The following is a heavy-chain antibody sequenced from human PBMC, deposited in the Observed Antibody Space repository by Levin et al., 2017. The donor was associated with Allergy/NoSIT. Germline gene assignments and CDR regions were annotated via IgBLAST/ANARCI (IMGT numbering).Heavy chain of an antibody. J-gene: IGHJ5*02. CDR1: GGSFSGYY. D-gene: IGHD6-13*01. V-gene: IGHV4-34*01. CDR3: ARANSSHWFDP. Sequence: SETLSLTCAVYGGSFSGYYWSWIRQPPGKGLEWIGEINHSGSTNYNPSLKSRVTISVDTSKNQFSLKLSSVTAADTAVYYCARANSSHWFDPWGQGTLVTVSS. CDR2: INHSGST.